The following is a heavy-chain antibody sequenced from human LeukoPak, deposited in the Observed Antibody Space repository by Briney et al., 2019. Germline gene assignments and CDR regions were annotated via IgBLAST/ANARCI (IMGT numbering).Heavy chain of an antibody. V-gene: IGHV3-66*01. CDR1: GFTVSSIY. Sequence: GGSLRLSCAASGFTVSSIYMSWVRQAPGKGLEWVSVIYSGGSTYYADSVKGRFTISRDNSKNTLYLQMNSLRAEDTAVYYCSSTRNYYGMDVWGQGTTVTVSS. J-gene: IGHJ6*02. CDR2: IYSGGST. CDR3: SSTRNYYGMDV. D-gene: IGHD2-2*01.